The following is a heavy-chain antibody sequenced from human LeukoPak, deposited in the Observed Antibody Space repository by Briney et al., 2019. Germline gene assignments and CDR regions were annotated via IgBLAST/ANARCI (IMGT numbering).Heavy chain of an antibody. CDR1: GGSISSGGYY. Sequence: SETLSLTCTVSGGSISSGGYYWSWIRQHPGKGLEWIGYIYYSGSTYYNPSLKSRVTISVDTSKNQFSLKLSSVTAADTAAYYCARDPPRYDYVWGSYPLGMDVWGQGTTVTVSS. D-gene: IGHD3-16*02. V-gene: IGHV4-31*03. CDR3: ARDPPRYDYVWGSYPLGMDV. CDR2: IYYSGST. J-gene: IGHJ6*02.